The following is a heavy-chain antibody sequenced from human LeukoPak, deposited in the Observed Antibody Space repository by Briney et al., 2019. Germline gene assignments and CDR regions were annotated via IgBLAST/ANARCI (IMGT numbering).Heavy chain of an antibody. CDR1: GFAFSSYA. CDR2: ISYDGSNK. J-gene: IGHJ3*02. CDR3: AKDLGRIVVVITLDAFDI. V-gene: IGHV3-30*09. D-gene: IGHD3-22*01. Sequence: GGSLRLSCAASGFAFSSYAMHWVRQAPGKGLEWVAVISYDGSNKYYADSVKGRFAISRDNSKSTLYLQMNSLRAEDTAVYYCAKDLGRIVVVITLDAFDIWGQGTMVTVSS.